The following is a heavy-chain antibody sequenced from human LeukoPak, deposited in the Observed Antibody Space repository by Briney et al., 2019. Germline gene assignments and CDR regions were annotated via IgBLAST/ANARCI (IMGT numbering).Heavy chain of an antibody. J-gene: IGHJ4*02. D-gene: IGHD6-13*01. CDR3: AKSYDSGSWYYFDN. Sequence: PGGSLRLSCAASGFTFSSYSMNWVRQAPGKGLEWVANIKQDGSEKYYVDSVKGRFTISRDNAKNSLYLQMNSLRAEDTAIYYCAKSYDSGSWYYFDNWGQGTLVTVSS. CDR1: GFTFSSYS. V-gene: IGHV3-7*03. CDR2: IKQDGSEK.